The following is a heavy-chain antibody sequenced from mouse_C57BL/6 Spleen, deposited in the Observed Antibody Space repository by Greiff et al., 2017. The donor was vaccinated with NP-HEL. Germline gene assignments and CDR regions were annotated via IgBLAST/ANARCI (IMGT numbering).Heavy chain of an antibody. J-gene: IGHJ2*01. D-gene: IGHD4-1*01. CDR1: GYTFTDYY. Sequence: VQLKQSGPVLVKPGASVKMSCKASGYTFTDYYMNWVKQSHGKSLEWIGVINPYNGGTSYNQKFKGKATLTVDKSSSTAYMELNSLTSEDSAVYYCARSDWDEDDYWGQGTTLTVSS. CDR2: INPYNGGT. V-gene: IGHV1-19*01. CDR3: ARSDWDEDDY.